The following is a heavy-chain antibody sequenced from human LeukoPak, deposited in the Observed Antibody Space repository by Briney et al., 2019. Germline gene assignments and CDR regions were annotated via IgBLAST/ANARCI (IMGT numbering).Heavy chain of an antibody. J-gene: IGHJ4*02. CDR3: ARWDSSSWYPLHYFDY. CDR1: GYTFTSYG. D-gene: IGHD6-13*01. CDR2: ISAYNGNT. Sequence: ASAKVSCKASGYTFTSYGISWVRQAPGQGLEWMGWISAYNGNTNYAQKLQGRVTMTTDTSTSTAYMELRSLRSDDTAVYYCARWDSSSWYPLHYFDYWGQGTLVTVSS. V-gene: IGHV1-18*01.